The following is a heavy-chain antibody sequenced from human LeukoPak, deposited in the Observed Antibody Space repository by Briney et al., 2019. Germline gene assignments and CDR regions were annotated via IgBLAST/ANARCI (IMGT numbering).Heavy chain of an antibody. V-gene: IGHV3-30*18. D-gene: IGHD2-2*03. Sequence: GGSLRLSCAASGFTFSSYGMHGVRQARGKGLDWVAVISYDGSNKYNADSVKGRFTISRDNSKNTLYLQMNSLRAEDRAGYYFSQDLDRGGGNYYYYGMDVWGKGTTVTVSS. CDR1: GFTFSSYG. J-gene: IGHJ6*04. CDR3: SQDLDRGGGNYYYYGMDV. CDR2: ISYDGSNK.